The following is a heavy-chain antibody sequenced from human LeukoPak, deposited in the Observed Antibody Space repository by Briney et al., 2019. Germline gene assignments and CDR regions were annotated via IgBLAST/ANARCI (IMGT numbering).Heavy chain of an antibody. D-gene: IGHD6-19*01. CDR1: GFTFSSYS. Sequence: PGGSLRLSCAASGFTFSSYSMNWVRQAPGKGLEWVSYISSSSSTIYYADSVKGRFTISRDNAKNSLYLQMNSLRAEDTAVYYCARGIPQWLAGYDFDYWGQGTLVTVSS. J-gene: IGHJ4*02. CDR3: ARGIPQWLAGYDFDY. V-gene: IGHV3-48*01. CDR2: ISSSSSTI.